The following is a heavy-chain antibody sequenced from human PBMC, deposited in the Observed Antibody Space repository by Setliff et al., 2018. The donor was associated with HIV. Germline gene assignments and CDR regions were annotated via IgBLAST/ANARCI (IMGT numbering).Heavy chain of an antibody. CDR2: IYPGDSDT. Sequence: PGESLKISCKGSGYSFSSYWIVWVRQMPGKGLEWMGIIYPGDSDTRYSPSFQGQVTISADKSISTAYLQCSSLKASDTAMYYCARLGGICSCGSCTALAYTMDVWGQGTTVTVSS. D-gene: IGHD2-15*01. CDR3: ARLGGICSCGSCTALAYTMDV. CDR1: GYSFSSYW. J-gene: IGHJ6*02. V-gene: IGHV5-51*01.